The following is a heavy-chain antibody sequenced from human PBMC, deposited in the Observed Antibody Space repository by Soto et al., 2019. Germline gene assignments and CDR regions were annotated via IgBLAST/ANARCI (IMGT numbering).Heavy chain of an antibody. D-gene: IGHD3-3*01. CDR1: GFTFSSYA. Sequence: QVQLVESGGGVVQPGTSLRLSCAASGFTFSSYAMHWVRQAPGKGLEWVAVMSYDGRIKDYADSVKGRVTISRDNTMSTLYLQMNSLRDEDTAVYYCAKDEGGGYYYGMTHWGPGTLVSVSS. V-gene: IGHV3-30-3*01. CDR2: MSYDGRIK. CDR3: AKDEGGGYYYGMTH. J-gene: IGHJ4*02.